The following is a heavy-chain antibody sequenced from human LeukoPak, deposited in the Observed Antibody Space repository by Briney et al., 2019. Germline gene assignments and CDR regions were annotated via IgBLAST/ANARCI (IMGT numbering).Heavy chain of an antibody. CDR2: IYTSGST. Sequence: SQTLSLTCTVSGGSISSGSYYWSWIRQPAGKGLEWIGRIYTSGSTNYNPSLKSRVTISVDTSKSQFSLKLSSVTAADTAVYYCARAGGLGYCSSTTCSEDYWGQGTLVIVSS. V-gene: IGHV4-61*02. J-gene: IGHJ4*02. CDR3: ARAGGLGYCSSTTCSEDY. D-gene: IGHD2-2*01. CDR1: GGSISSGSYY.